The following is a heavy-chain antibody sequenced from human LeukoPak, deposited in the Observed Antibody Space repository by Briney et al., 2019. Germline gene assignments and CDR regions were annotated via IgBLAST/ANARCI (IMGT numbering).Heavy chain of an antibody. CDR2: VRAGGGET. V-gene: IGHV3-23*01. J-gene: IGHJ6*02. CDR3: ARTQSSSSWYLGYYYGMDV. Sequence: GGSLRLSCAASGFTFSSYTMTWVRQAPGKGLEWVSSVRAGGGETHYADSVKGRFTISRDNSKNTVFLQMNSLRPEDTAVYYCARTQSSSSWYLGYYYGMDVWGQGTTVTVSS. CDR1: GFTFSSYT. D-gene: IGHD6-13*01.